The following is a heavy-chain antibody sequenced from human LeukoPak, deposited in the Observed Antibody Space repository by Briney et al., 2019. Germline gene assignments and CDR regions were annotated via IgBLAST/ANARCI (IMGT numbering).Heavy chain of an antibody. CDR1: GYTFTSYD. CDR3: ARDPRAIAVAGTGAY. D-gene: IGHD6-19*01. CDR2: MNPNSGNT. J-gene: IGHJ4*02. Sequence: ASVKVSCKASGYTFTSYDINWVRQPTGQGLEWMGWMNPNSGNTGYAQKFQGRVTMTRDTSISTASMELSRLRTDDTAVYYCARDPRAIAVAGTGAYWGQGTLVTVSS. V-gene: IGHV1-8*01.